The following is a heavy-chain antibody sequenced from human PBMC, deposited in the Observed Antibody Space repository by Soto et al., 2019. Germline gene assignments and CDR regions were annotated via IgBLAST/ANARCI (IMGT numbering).Heavy chain of an antibody. CDR2: ISAYNGNT. D-gene: IGHD3-3*01. Sequence: ASVNVSCKASGYTFTSYGISWVRQAPGQGLEWMGWISAYNGNTNYAQKLQGRVTMTTDTSTSTAYMELRSLRSDDTAVYYCARDTEVRFLEWLLPAAPFDYWGQGTLVTVSS. V-gene: IGHV1-18*04. CDR1: GYTFTSYG. J-gene: IGHJ4*02. CDR3: ARDTEVRFLEWLLPAAPFDY.